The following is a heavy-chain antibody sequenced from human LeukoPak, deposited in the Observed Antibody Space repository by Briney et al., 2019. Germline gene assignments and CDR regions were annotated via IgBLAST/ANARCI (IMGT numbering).Heavy chain of an antibody. V-gene: IGHV3-53*01. CDR3: VRGSTISGWYELGY. Sequence: GGSLRLSCAASGFSVSASYMSWVRQAPGKGLESVSVISNEGATYYADSVKGRFSISRDNSKNTVSLQMNSMRAEDTAVYFCVRGSTISGWYELGYWGQGTLVTVSS. D-gene: IGHD6-19*01. J-gene: IGHJ4*02. CDR2: ISNEGAT. CDR1: GFSVSASY.